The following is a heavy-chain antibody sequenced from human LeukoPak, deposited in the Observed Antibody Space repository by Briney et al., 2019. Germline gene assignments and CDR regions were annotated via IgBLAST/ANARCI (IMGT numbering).Heavy chain of an antibody. Sequence: KPSETLSLTCTVCGGSISSSSYYWGWIRQPPGKGLEWIGSIYYSGSTYYNPSLKSRVTISVDTSKNQFSLKLSSVTAADTAVYYCARSLFTSSGYYTYWGQGTLVTVSS. CDR3: ARSLFTSSGYYTY. J-gene: IGHJ4*02. D-gene: IGHD3-22*01. V-gene: IGHV4-39*01. CDR2: IYYSGST. CDR1: GGSISSSSYY.